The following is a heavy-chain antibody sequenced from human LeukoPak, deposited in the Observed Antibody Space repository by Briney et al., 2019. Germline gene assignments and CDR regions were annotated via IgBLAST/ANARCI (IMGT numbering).Heavy chain of an antibody. CDR3: AKENYPYGSGISPGY. J-gene: IGHJ4*02. D-gene: IGHD3-10*01. CDR1: GFTFSS. CDR2: IRYDGSNK. Sequence: GGSLRLSCAVSGFTFSSMHWVRQAPGKGLEWVAFIRYDGSNKFYPDSVKGRFTISRDNSKNTLYLQMNSLRAEDTAVYHCAKENYPYGSGISPGYWGQGTLVTVSS. V-gene: IGHV3-30*02.